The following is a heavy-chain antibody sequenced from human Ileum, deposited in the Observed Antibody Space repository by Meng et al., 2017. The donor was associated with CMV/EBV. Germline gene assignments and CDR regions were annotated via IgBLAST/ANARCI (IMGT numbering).Heavy chain of an antibody. V-gene: IGHV4-4*07. J-gene: IGHJ4*02. CDR3: AREGPTDWGRALDY. CDR2: IYTSGSS. CDR1: GGSMSSYY. Sequence: QVDLQGSGPGLVKPSGTLSLPCTVSGGSMSSYYWSWIRQPAGKGLEWIGRIYTSGSSNYNSSLKSRVTMSVDTSKNQFSMKLNSVTAADTAVYYCAREGPTDWGRALDYWGQGTLVTVSS. D-gene: IGHD7-27*01.